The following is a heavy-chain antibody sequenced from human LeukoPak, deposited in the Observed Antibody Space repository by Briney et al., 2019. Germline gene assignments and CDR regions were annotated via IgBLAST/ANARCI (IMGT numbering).Heavy chain of an antibody. CDR3: AKSGYSSGWPYYFDF. CDR2: ISGSGGST. CDR1: RFTFGSYA. J-gene: IGHJ4*02. V-gene: IGHV3-23*01. D-gene: IGHD6-19*01. Sequence: GGSLRLSCAASRFTFGSYAMSWVRQAPGKGLEWVSGISGSGGSTYYADSVKGRFTISRDNSKNTPYLQMNSLRAEDTAVYYCAKSGYSSGWPYYFDFWGQGTLVTVSS.